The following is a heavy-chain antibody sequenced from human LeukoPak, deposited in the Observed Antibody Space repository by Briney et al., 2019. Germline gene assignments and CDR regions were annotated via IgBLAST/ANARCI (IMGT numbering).Heavy chain of an antibody. J-gene: IGHJ4*02. CDR3: ARLPDYGDLSWGDY. V-gene: IGHV3-21*01. Sequence: PGGSLILSCAASGFTFSSYSMNWVRQAPGKGLEWVSSISSSSSYIYYADSVKGRFTISRDNAKNSLYLQMNSLRAEDTAVYYCARLPDYGDLSWGDYWGQGTLVTVSS. CDR2: ISSSSSYI. CDR1: GFTFSSYS. D-gene: IGHD4-17*01.